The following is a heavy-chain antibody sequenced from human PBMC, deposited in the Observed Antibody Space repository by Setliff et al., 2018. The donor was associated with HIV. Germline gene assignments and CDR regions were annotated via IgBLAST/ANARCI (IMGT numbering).Heavy chain of an antibody. D-gene: IGHD3-22*01. V-gene: IGHV3-23*03. J-gene: IGHJ4*02. CDR2: IYSDGSS. Sequence: GGSLRLSCAASGFAFDNYGMSWVRQAPGKGLEWVSVIYSDGSSYYADSVRGRFTISRDNAKNSLYLQMNSLRAEDTAVYYCARASYYYDSSGWVDYWGQGTLVTVSS. CDR3: ARASYYYDSSGWVDY. CDR1: GFAFDNYG.